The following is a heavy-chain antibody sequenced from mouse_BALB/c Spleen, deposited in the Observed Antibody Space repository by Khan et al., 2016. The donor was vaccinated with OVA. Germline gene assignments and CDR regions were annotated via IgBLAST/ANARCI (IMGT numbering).Heavy chain of an antibody. J-gene: IGHJ3*01. CDR1: GFTFSNYG. D-gene: IGHD4-1*01. Sequence: DVQLVESGGDLVKPGGSLKLSCAASGFTFSNYGMSWVRQTPDKRLEWVATISSASTYTFYPDSVKGRLTISRDNAKNTLYLQMSSLKSEDTAMYYCASHLTGSFAYWGQGTLVTVSA. CDR3: ASHLTGSFAY. CDR2: ISSASTYT. V-gene: IGHV5-6*01.